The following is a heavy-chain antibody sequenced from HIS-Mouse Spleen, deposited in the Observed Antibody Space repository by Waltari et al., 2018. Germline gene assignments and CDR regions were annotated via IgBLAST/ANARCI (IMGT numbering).Heavy chain of an antibody. J-gene: IGHJ4*02. V-gene: IGHV4-38-2*02. D-gene: IGHD5-12*01. CDR3: ARVGGGYDYYFDY. CDR1: GYSISRGYY. Sequence: QVQLQESGPGLVKPSETLSLTCTVSGYSISRGYYWGWVRQPPGKGLEWIGSIYHSGSTYYNPSLKSRVTISVDTSKNQFSLKLSSVTAADTAVYYCARVGGGYDYYFDYWGQGTLVTVSS. CDR2: IYHSGST.